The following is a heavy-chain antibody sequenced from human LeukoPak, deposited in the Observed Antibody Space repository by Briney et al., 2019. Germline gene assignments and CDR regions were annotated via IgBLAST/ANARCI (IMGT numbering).Heavy chain of an antibody. Sequence: ASVKVSCKASGGTFSSYAISWVRQAPGQGLEWMGGIIPIFGTANYAQKFQGRVTITADKSTSTAYMELSSLRSEDTAVYYCARVAPQAAGTPLFDYWGQGTLVTVSS. CDR3: ARVAPQAAGTPLFDY. CDR2: IIPIFGTA. D-gene: IGHD6-13*01. J-gene: IGHJ4*02. V-gene: IGHV1-69*06. CDR1: GGTFSSYA.